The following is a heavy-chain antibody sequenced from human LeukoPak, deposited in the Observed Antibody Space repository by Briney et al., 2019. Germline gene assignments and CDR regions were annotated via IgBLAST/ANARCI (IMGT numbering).Heavy chain of an antibody. V-gene: IGHV1-69*05. CDR2: IIPIFGTA. J-gene: IGHJ4*02. CDR1: GGTFSSYA. D-gene: IGHD4-11*01. Sequence: SVKVSCKASGGTFSSYAISWVRQAPGQGLEWMGGIIPIFGTANYAQKFQGRVTITTDESTSTAYMELSSLRSEDTAVYYCARTTHDYSNYVDYFDYWGQGALVTVSS. CDR3: ARTTHDYSNYVDYFDY.